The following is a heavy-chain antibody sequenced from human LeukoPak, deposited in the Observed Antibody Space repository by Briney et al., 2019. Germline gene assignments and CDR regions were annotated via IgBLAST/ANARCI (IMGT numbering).Heavy chain of an antibody. V-gene: IGHV3-23*01. CDR3: AKRPISGDDKSFDY. J-gene: IGHJ4*02. D-gene: IGHD2-21*01. CDR2: IRESSGDT. CDR1: GFTVINYA. Sequence: GGSLRLSCAASGFTVINYAMNWVRQAPGKGLEWVSTIRESSGDTYYEDSVKGRFTIYRDISKNTVYLQMNSLRVEDTAVYFCAKRPISGDDKSFDYWGQGLLVTVSS.